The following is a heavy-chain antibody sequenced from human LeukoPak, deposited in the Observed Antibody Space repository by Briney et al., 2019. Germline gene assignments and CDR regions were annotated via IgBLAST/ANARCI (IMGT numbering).Heavy chain of an antibody. D-gene: IGHD3-10*01. J-gene: IGHJ4*02. CDR2: ISYDGSNK. V-gene: IGHV3-30*18. CDR1: GFTFSSYG. Sequence: GGSLRLSCAASGFTFSSYGMHWVRQAPGKGLEWVAVISYDGSNKYYADSVKGRFTISRDNSKNTLYLQMNSLRTEDTAVYYCAKGHYYDSGSYLPDYWGQGTLVTVSA. CDR3: AKGHYYDSGSYLPDY.